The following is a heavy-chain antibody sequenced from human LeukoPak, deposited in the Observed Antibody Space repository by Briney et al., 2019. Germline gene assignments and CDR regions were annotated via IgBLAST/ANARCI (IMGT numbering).Heavy chain of an antibody. D-gene: IGHD6-19*01. Sequence: GGSLRLSCAASGFTFSSYAMSWVRQAPGKGLEWVSAISGSGGSTYYADFVKGRFTISRDNSKNTLYLQMNSLRAEDTAVYYCAKLGIAVAGTRPDYWGQGTLVTVSS. CDR1: GFTFSSYA. CDR3: AKLGIAVAGTRPDY. V-gene: IGHV3-23*01. CDR2: ISGSGGST. J-gene: IGHJ4*02.